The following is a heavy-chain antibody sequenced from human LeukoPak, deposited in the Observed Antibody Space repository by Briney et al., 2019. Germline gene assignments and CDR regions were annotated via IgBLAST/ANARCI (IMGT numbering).Heavy chain of an antibody. J-gene: IGHJ4*02. CDR2: ISAYNGNT. Sequence: GASVKVSCKASGYTFTSYGISWVRQAPGQGLEWMGWISAYNGNTNYAQKLQGRVTMTTDTSTSTAYMELRSLRSDDTAVYYCATRRPCSGATCYGLNYWGQGTLVTVSS. CDR1: GYTFTSYG. CDR3: ATRRPCSGATCYGLNY. V-gene: IGHV1-18*01. D-gene: IGHD2-15*01.